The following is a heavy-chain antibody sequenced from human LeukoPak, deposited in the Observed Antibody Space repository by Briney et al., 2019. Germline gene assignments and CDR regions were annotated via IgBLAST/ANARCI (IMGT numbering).Heavy chain of an antibody. D-gene: IGHD3-10*01. CDR3: AKHYMGSSYNRGLDY. V-gene: IGHV4-59*08. CDR1: GGSISSYY. Sequence: SETLSLTCTVSGGSISSYYWSWIRQPPGKGLEWIGYIYYSGSTNYNPSLKSRVTISVDTSKNQFSLKLSSVTAADTAIYYCAKHYMGSSYNRGLDYWGQGTLVTVSS. CDR2: IYYSGST. J-gene: IGHJ4*02.